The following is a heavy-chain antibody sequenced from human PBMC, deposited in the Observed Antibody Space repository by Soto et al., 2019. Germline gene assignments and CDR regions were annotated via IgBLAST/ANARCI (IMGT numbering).Heavy chain of an antibody. D-gene: IGHD3-10*01. J-gene: IGHJ6*02. Sequence: PSETLSLTCTVPGGSISSSSYYWGWIRQPPGKGLEWIWSIYYSGSTYYNPSLKSRVTISVDTSKNQFSLKLSSVTAADTAVYYCARPSVRGVRGSYYYYYGMDVWGQGTTVTVS. V-gene: IGHV4-39*01. CDR2: IYYSGST. CDR3: ARPSVRGVRGSYYYYYGMDV. CDR1: GGSISSSSYY.